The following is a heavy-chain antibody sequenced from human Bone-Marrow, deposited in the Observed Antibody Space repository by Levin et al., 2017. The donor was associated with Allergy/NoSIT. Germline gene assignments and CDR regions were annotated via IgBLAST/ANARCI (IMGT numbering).Heavy chain of an antibody. J-gene: IGHJ4*02. CDR3: ATAPRTGGDDYDLWTGYSLGY. V-gene: IGHV1-69*13. CDR2: IIPMFGKT. CDR1: GGTFSSNS. D-gene: IGHD3-3*01. Sequence: SVKVSCKASGGTFSSNSIAWVRQAPGQGLEWMGVIIPMFGKTTYAQNFQDRVTITADESTTTAFMELRTLKSDDTAVSYCATAPRTGGDDYDLWTGYSLGYWGQGTLVIVSS.